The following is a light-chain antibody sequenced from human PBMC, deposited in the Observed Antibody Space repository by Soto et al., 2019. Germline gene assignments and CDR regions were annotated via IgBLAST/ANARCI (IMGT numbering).Light chain of an antibody. Sequence: EIVLTQFPVTLSSSPGERSTLSCRASQSVSNYLAWYQQKPGQAPRLXXYDVSTRATGVPARFSGIVCGTDYTLTISRLEPDDFVVYHGQQYGSSPLITFGQGTRLEIK. V-gene: IGKV3-20*01. CDR2: DVS. CDR3: QQYGSSPLIT. CDR1: QSVSNY. J-gene: IGKJ5*01.